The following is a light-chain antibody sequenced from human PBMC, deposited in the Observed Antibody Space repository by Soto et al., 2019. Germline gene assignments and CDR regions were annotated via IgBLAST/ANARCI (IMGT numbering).Light chain of an antibody. Sequence: DIQMTQSPSSLSASVGDRVTITCRASQSISSYLNWYQQKPGKAPKLLIYAASSLQSGVPSRFSGSGSGTDXXXXXXXLXXXXFATYYCQLSYSTPPVTFGQGTRLEIK. CDR3: QLSYSTPPVT. J-gene: IGKJ5*01. V-gene: IGKV1-39*01. CDR2: AAS. CDR1: QSISSY.